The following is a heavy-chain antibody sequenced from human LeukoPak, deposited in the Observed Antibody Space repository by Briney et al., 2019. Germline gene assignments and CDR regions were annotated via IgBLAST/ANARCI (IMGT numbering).Heavy chain of an antibody. J-gene: IGHJ4*02. D-gene: IGHD4-17*01. Sequence: PSETLSLTCTVSGAPITTYYWSWIRQSPGKRLEWIGFIYFTGSTNYNPSLKSRVTISVDRTKSQFSLRLNSVTPADTAVYYCARDAYGDFDSWGQGTLVTVSS. V-gene: IGHV4-59*01. CDR1: GAPITTYY. CDR3: ARDAYGDFDS. CDR2: IYFTGST.